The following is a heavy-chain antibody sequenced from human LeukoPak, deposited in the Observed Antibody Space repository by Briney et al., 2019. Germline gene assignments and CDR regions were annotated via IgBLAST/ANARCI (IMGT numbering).Heavy chain of an antibody. CDR2: INHSGST. Sequence: SETLSLTCAVYGGSFSGYYWSWVRQPPGKGLEWIGEINHSGSTKYNPSLTSRVTISVDTSKNQFSLKLSSVTAADTAVYYCARGFRPSGSSSWYMVADFDYWGQGTLVTVSS. CDR3: ARGFRPSGSSSWYMVADFDY. J-gene: IGHJ4*02. CDR1: GGSFSGYY. V-gene: IGHV4-34*01. D-gene: IGHD6-13*01.